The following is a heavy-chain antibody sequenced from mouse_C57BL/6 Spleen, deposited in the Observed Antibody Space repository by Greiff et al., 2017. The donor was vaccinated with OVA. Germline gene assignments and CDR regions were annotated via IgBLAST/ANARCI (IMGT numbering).Heavy chain of an antibody. CDR2: IYPGSGST. CDR1: GYTFTSYW. J-gene: IGHJ4*01. D-gene: IGHD3-2*02. V-gene: IGHV1-55*01. Sequence: VQLQQPGAELVKPGASVKMSCKASGYTFTSYWITWVKQRPGQGLEWIGDIYPGSGSTNYNEKFKSKATLTVDTSSSTAYMQLSSLTSEDSAVYYCATSDSSGYGDSYYAMDYWGQGTSVTVSS. CDR3: ATSDSSGYGDSYYAMDY.